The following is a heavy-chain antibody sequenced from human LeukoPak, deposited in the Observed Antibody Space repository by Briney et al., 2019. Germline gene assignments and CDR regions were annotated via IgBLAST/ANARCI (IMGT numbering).Heavy chain of an antibody. Sequence: GRSLILSCAASGFTFSNYAMHWIRQAPGKGLEWVAVISYDGSIKYYADSLKGRFTISRDNSKNTLYLQMNSLRAEDTAVYYCARTLALYGSGSFFDFWGQGTLVTVSS. V-gene: IGHV3-30-3*01. CDR1: GFTFSNYA. CDR2: ISYDGSIK. J-gene: IGHJ4*02. CDR3: ARTLALYGSGSFFDF. D-gene: IGHD3-10*01.